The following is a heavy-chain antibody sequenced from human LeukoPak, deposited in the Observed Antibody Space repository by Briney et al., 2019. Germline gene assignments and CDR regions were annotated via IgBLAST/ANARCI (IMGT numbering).Heavy chain of an antibody. CDR2: IKQDGSEK. CDR1: GFTFSDYY. CDR3: ARDSYGDYAFDY. D-gene: IGHD4-17*01. V-gene: IGHV3-7*01. Sequence: PGGTLRLSCAASGFTFSDYYMSWIRQAPGKGLEWVANIKQDGSEKYYVDSVKGRFTISRDNAKNSLYLQMNSLRAEDTAVYYCARDSYGDYAFDYWGQRTLVTVSS. J-gene: IGHJ4*02.